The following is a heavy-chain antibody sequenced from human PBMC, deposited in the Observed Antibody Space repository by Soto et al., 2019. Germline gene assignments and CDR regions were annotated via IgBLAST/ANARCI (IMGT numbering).Heavy chain of an antibody. V-gene: IGHV4-59*01. CDR1: GGSISSYY. Sequence: PSETLSLTCTVSGGSISSYYWSWIRQSPGKRLEWIGYIYFSGSTNYNPSLKSRVTISGDTSKNQFSLKLTSVTAADTAVYYCARDKGGWFGQRYFDYWGQGTLVTVSS. D-gene: IGHD3-10*01. J-gene: IGHJ4*02. CDR3: ARDKGGWFGQRYFDY. CDR2: IYFSGST.